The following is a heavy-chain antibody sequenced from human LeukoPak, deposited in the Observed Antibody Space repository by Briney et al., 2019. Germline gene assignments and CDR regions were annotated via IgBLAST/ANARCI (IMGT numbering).Heavy chain of an antibody. CDR2: ISSSSSYI. V-gene: IGHV3-21*01. J-gene: IGHJ3*02. CDR1: GFTFSSYS. CDR3: AKVSGWAFDI. D-gene: IGHD3-10*01. Sequence: GGSLRLSCAASGFTFSSYSMNWVRQAPGKGLEWVSSISSSSSYIYYADSVKGRFTISRDNAKNSLYLQMNSLSAEDTAVYYCAKVSGWAFDIWGQGTMVTVSS.